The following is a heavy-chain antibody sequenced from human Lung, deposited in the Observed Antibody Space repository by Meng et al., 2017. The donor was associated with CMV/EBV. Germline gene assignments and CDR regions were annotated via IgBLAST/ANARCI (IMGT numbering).Heavy chain of an antibody. CDR1: GDTVSSNSAA. CDR2: TYYRSKWYN. D-gene: IGHD3-22*01. Sequence: SQXXXLTXAISGDTVSSNSAAWNWIRQSPSRGLEWLGRTYYRSKWYNDYAVSVKIRITINPDTSKNQFSLQLNSVTPEDTAVYYCARGHYDSSGYPIDYWGQGXLVTVSS. V-gene: IGHV6-1*01. CDR3: ARGHYDSSGYPIDY. J-gene: IGHJ4*02.